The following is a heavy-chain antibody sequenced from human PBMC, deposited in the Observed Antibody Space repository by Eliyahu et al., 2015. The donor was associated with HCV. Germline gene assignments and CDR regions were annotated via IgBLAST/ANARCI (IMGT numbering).Heavy chain of an antibody. CDR1: GFXXDVFG. V-gene: IGHV3-20*04. Sequence: EVQLVESGGGVVRPGGSLRLSXAASGFXXDVFGXXWVRQAPGKGLEWVSGINWNGGSTGYADSVKGRFTISRDNAKNSLYLQMNSLRAEDTALYYCARDVVGATPMSVANDAFDIWGQGTMVTVSS. CDR2: INWNGGST. J-gene: IGHJ3*02. CDR3: ARDVVGATPMSVANDAFDI. D-gene: IGHD1-26*01.